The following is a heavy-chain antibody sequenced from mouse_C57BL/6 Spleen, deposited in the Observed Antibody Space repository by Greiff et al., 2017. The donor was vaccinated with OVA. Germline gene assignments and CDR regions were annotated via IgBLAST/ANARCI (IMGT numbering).Heavy chain of an antibody. CDR3: TGDDYDGGRFAY. J-gene: IGHJ3*01. V-gene: IGHV1-15*01. CDR2: IDPETGGT. CDR1: GYTFTDYE. Sequence: QVQLQQSGAELVRPGASVTLSCKASGYTFTDYEMHWVKQTPVHGLEWIGAIDPETGGTAYNQKFKGKAILTADKSSSTAYMELRSLTSEDSAVYYGTGDDYDGGRFAYWGQGTLVTASA. D-gene: IGHD2-4*01.